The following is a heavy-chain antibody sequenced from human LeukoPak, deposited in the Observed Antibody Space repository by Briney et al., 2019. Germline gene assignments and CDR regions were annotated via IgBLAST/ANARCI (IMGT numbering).Heavy chain of an antibody. CDR3: ARVQYQLLFEGNWFDP. CDR1: GYTFSGHY. D-gene: IGHD2-2*01. Sequence: GASVKVSCKASGYTFSGHYIHWVRQAPGQGLEWMGWINPNSGDTHYAQKFQGRVTMTRDTSSSTAYMDLNSLISDDTAVYYCARVQYQLLFEGNWFDPWGQGTLVTVSS. CDR2: INPNSGDT. J-gene: IGHJ5*02. V-gene: IGHV1-2*02.